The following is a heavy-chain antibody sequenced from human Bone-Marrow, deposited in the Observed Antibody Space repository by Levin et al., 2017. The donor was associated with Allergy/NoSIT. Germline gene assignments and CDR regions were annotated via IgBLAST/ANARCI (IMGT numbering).Heavy chain of an antibody. CDR3: AHVVITYGGVIGDESFDY. V-gene: IGHV2-5*05. CDR1: GFSLFTKGVG. J-gene: IGHJ4*02. D-gene: IGHD3-16*02. CDR2: IYWDDDK. Sequence: SGPTLVKPTQTLTLTCSFSGFSLFTKGVGVAWIRQPPGKALEWLAIIYWDDDKRYGPSLQSRLTITKDTPKNQVVLTMTNMDPVDTATYYCAHVVITYGGVIGDESFDYWGQGILVTVSS.